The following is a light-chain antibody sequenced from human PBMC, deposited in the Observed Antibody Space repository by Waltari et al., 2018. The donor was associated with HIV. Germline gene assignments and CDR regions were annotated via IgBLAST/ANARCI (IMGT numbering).Light chain of an antibody. CDR2: GAS. CDR3: QQYYTTPFT. Sequence: DIGMTQSTDSLAVSLGERATIKCKSSQSVLNSPNNMNYLVWYQQKPGQSLKLLIYGASTRGSAVPDRFSGSGSGTDFTLTISSLQAEDVAVYYCQQYYTTPFTFGPGTKVDIK. CDR1: QSVLNSPNNMNY. V-gene: IGKV4-1*01. J-gene: IGKJ3*01.